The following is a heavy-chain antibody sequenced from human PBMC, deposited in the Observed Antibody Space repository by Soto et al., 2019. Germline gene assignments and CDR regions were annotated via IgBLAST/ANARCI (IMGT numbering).Heavy chain of an antibody. D-gene: IGHD1-7*01. CDR3: ARGDWNYPNTQSYYYYMDV. J-gene: IGHJ6*03. CDR1: GGSISSYY. Sequence: SETLSLTCTVSGGSISSYYWSWIRQPPGKGLEWIGYIYYSGSTNYNPSLKSRVTISVDTSKNQFSLKLSSVTAADTAVYYCARGDWNYPNTQSYYYYMDVWGKGTTVTV. CDR2: IYYSGST. V-gene: IGHV4-59*01.